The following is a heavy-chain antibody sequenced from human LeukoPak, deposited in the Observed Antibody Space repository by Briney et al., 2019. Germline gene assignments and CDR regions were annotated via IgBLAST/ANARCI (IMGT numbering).Heavy chain of an antibody. CDR1: GYSFTSYW. CDR2: IYPGDSDI. CDR3: ASEYCSGGNCYFDY. V-gene: IGHV5-51*01. J-gene: IGHJ4*02. D-gene: IGHD2-15*01. Sequence: GESLKISCKGSGYSFTSYWIVWVRQMPGKGLEWMGIIYPGDSDIRYSPSFQGQVTISADKSISTAYLQWSSLKASDTAIYYCASEYCSGGNCYFDYWGQGTLVTVSS.